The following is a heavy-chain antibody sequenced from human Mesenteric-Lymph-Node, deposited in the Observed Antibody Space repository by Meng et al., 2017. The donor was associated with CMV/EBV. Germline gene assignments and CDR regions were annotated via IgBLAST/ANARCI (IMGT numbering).Heavy chain of an antibody. D-gene: IGHD1-26*01. Sequence: GESLKISCVTSEFTVSSVYMSWVRQAPGKGLEWVSTIYTGGSTFYADSVKGRFTISRDSSSNTLFLQMNSLRAEDTAVYYCARGEGRPHYYFDLWGQGTLVTVSS. CDR3: ARGEGRPHYYFDL. J-gene: IGHJ4*02. V-gene: IGHV3-53*01. CDR2: IYTGGST. CDR1: EFTVSSVY.